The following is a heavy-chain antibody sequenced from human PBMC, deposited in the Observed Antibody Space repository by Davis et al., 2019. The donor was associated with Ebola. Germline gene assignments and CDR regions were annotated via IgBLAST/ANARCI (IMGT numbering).Heavy chain of an antibody. CDR1: GFTFSSYG. J-gene: IGHJ6*02. CDR3: ARDPACTNGVCLYYYYYGMDV. CDR2: IWYDGSNK. D-gene: IGHD2-8*01. V-gene: IGHV3-33*01. Sequence: PGGSLRLSCAASGFTFSSYGMHWVRQAPGKGLEWVAVIWYDGSNKYYADSVKGRFTISRDNSKNTLYLQMNSLRAEDTAVYYCARDPACTNGVCLYYYYYGMDVWGQGTTVTVSS.